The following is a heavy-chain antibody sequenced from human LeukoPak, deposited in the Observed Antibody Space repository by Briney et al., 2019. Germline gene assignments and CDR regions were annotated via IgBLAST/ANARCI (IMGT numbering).Heavy chain of an antibody. CDR1: GGSFSGYY. CDR3: ARGGVIWSYGYRRGFDY. Sequence: MSSETLSLTCAVYGGSFSGYYWSWIRQPPGKGLEWIGEINHSGSTNYNPSLKSRVTISVDTSKNQFSLKLSSVTAADTAVYYCARGGVIWSYGYRRGFDYWGQGTLVTVSS. V-gene: IGHV4-34*01. CDR2: INHSGST. D-gene: IGHD5-18*01. J-gene: IGHJ4*02.